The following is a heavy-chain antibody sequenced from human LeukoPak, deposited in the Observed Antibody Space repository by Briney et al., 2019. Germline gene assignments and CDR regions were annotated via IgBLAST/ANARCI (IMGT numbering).Heavy chain of an antibody. D-gene: IGHD2-2*01. CDR3: ARHRDCSSTSCYWNFDY. CDR1: GGTFSSYA. Sequence: SVKVSCKASGGTFSSYAISWVRQAPGQGLEWLGGIIPIFGTANYAQKFQGRVTITADESTSTAYMELSSLRSEDTAVYYCARHRDCSSTSCYWNFDYWGQGTLVTVSS. V-gene: IGHV1-69*13. CDR2: IIPIFGTA. J-gene: IGHJ4*02.